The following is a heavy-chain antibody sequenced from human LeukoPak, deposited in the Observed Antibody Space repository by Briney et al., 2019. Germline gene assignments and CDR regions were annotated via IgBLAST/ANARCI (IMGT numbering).Heavy chain of an antibody. CDR1: GFTFSSYE. V-gene: IGHV3-48*03. CDR3: ARDRSTVAGTSFDY. CDR2: ISSSGSTI. D-gene: IGHD6-19*01. J-gene: IGHJ4*02. Sequence: GGSLRLSCAASGFTFSSYEMNWVRQAPGKGLEWVSHISSSGSTIYYTDSVKGRFTISRDNAKNSLYLQMNSLRAEDTALYYCARDRSTVAGTSFDYWGQGTLVTVSS.